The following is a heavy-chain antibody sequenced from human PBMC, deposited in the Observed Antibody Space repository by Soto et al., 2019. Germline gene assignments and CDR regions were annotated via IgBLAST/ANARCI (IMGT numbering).Heavy chain of an antibody. Sequence: QLQLQESGPGLVKPSETLSLTCTVSGGSISSSSYYWGWIRQPPGKGLEWIGSIYYSGSTYYNPSLKSRVTISVDTSKNQFSLKLSSVTAADTAVYYCARKGRFLHGPNWFDPWGQGTLVTISS. CDR3: ARKGRFLHGPNWFDP. CDR2: IYYSGST. V-gene: IGHV4-39*01. CDR1: GGSISSSSYY. D-gene: IGHD3-3*01. J-gene: IGHJ5*02.